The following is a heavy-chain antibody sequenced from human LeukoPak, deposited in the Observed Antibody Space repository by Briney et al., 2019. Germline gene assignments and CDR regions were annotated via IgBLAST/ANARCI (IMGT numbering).Heavy chain of an antibody. CDR3: ATSTTVTTFDYYGMDV. D-gene: IGHD4-17*01. Sequence: GGSLRLPCAASGFTVSNNYMSWVRQAPGKGLEWVSVIYSGGDTYYADSVKGRFTVSRDKSKNTLYLQMSSLRAEDTAVYYCATSTTVTTFDYYGMDVWGQGTTVTVSS. J-gene: IGHJ6*02. CDR2: IYSGGDT. V-gene: IGHV3-53*01. CDR1: GFTVSNNY.